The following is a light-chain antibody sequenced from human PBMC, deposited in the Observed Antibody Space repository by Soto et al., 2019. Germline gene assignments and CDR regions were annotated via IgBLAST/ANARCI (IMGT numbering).Light chain of an antibody. CDR3: QQTYSTPWT. CDR1: QSISSS. V-gene: IGKV1-39*01. CDR2: AAS. Sequence: DIPMTQSPSSLSASVGDRVTITCRASQSISSSLNWYQQKPGKAPNLLIHAASSLQSGVPSRFSGSGSETDFTLTISSLQPEDFATYYCQQTYSTPWTFGQGTTVEMK. J-gene: IGKJ1*01.